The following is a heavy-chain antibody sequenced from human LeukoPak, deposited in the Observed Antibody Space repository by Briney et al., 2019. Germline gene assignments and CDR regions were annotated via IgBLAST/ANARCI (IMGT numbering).Heavy chain of an antibody. J-gene: IGHJ4*02. CDR2: ISGSGGST. CDR3: AKDLDCSSTSCDRDY. V-gene: IGHV3-23*01. CDR1: GFTFSSYA. D-gene: IGHD2-2*02. Sequence: GGSLRLSCAAPGFTFSSYAMSWVRQAPGKGLEWVSAISGSGGSTYYADSVKGRFTISRDNSKNTLYLQMNSLRAEDTAVYYCAKDLDCSSTSCDRDYWGQGTLVTVSS.